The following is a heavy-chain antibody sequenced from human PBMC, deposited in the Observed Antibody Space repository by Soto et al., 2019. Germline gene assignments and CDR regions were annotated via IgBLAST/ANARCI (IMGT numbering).Heavy chain of an antibody. V-gene: IGHV4-31*03. CDR3: ARDGNGITMVRGVIISRSGFDP. CDR2: IYYSGST. Sequence: KASETLSLTCTVSGGSISSGGYYWSWIRQHPGKGLEWIGYIYYSGSTYYNPSLKSRVTISVDTSKNQFSLKLSSVTAADTAVYYCARDGNGITMVRGVIISRSGFDPWGQGTLVTVSS. J-gene: IGHJ5*02. CDR1: GGSISSGGYY. D-gene: IGHD3-10*01.